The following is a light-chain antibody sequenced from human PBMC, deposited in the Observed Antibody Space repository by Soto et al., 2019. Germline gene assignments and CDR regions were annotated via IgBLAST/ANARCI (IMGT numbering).Light chain of an antibody. Sequence: QAVLTQPTSVSGAPGQRVTISCTGCSSNIGARYDVHWYQQLPGTAPKLLIYGNSNRPSGVPDRFSGSKSGASASLAITGLQAEDEADYYCHSYDSSLSGVVFGGGTKLTVL. CDR3: HSYDSSLSGVV. CDR1: SSNIGARYD. V-gene: IGLV1-40*01. CDR2: GNS. J-gene: IGLJ3*02.